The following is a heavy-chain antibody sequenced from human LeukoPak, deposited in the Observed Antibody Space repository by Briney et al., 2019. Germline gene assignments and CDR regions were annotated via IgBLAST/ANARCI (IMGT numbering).Heavy chain of an antibody. CDR2: IIPIFGTA. Sequence: ASVKVSCKASGGTFSSYAISWVRQAPGQGLEWMGGIIPIFGTANYAQKFQGRVTITTDESTSTAYMELSSLRSEDTAVYYCASSTSNTILGSDYWGQGTLVTVSS. CDR3: ASSTSNTILGSDY. V-gene: IGHV1-69*05. CDR1: GGTFSSYA. D-gene: IGHD2-2*01. J-gene: IGHJ4*02.